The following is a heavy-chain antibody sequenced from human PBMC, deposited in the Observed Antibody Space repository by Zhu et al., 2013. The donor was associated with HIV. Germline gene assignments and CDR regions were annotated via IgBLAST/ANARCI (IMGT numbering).Heavy chain of an antibody. V-gene: IGHV1-8*01. Sequence: QVQLVQSGAEVKKPGASVKVSCKASGCTFSDYDITWVRQASGQGLEWMGWMNPDNGNTGYAQKFQGRITMTRKASITTAYMELSSLRSEDTAVYYCVRGEYYYGSGTPFDYWGQGTLVTVSS. J-gene: IGHJ4*02. CDR1: GCTFSDYD. CDR2: MNPDNGNT. D-gene: IGHD3-10*01. CDR3: VRGEYYYGSGTPFDY.